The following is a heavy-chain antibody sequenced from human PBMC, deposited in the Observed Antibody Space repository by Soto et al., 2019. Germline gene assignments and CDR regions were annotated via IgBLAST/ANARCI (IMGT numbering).Heavy chain of an antibody. J-gene: IGHJ4*02. CDR2: IAGSGGDI. D-gene: IGHD1-26*01. CDR3: AKKYRGTYPFDY. CDR1: AFTFSSYA. Sequence: GGSLRLSCAASAFTFSSYAMAWVRQAPGKGLEWVSSIAGSGGDISYADSVKGRFTISRDNSKNTLYLQMDSLRAEDTAIYYCAKKYRGTYPFDYRGQGTLVTVSS. V-gene: IGHV3-23*01.